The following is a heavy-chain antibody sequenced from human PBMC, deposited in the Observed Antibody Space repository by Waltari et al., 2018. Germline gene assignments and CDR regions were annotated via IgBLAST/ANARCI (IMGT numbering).Heavy chain of an antibody. CDR1: GGTFSSYA. CDR2: ISPSFGTA. V-gene: IGHV1-69*01. J-gene: IGHJ6*02. CDR3: ARGRERFLEWLFDNGGMDV. Sequence: QVQLVQSGAEVKKPGSSVKVSCKASGGTFSSYAISWVRQAPGQGLEWMGGISPSFGTANYAQKFQGRVTITADESTSTAYMELSSLRSEDTAVYYCARGRERFLEWLFDNGGMDVWGQGTTVTVSS. D-gene: IGHD3-3*01.